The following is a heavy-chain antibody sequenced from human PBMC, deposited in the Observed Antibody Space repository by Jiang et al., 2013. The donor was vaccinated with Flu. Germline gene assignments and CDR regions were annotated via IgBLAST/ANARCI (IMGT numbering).Heavy chain of an antibody. CDR1: TXPSVAMA. J-gene: IGHJ6*02. CDR2: IWYDGSNK. Sequence: QLLESGGGVSSLEVPETLLCSVWTXPSVAMACTGSDQAPGKGLEWVAVIWYDGSNKYYADSVKGRFTISRDNSKNTLYLQMNSLRAEDTAVYYCARESSSGTYYYYGMDVWGQGTTVTVSS. D-gene: IGHD3-10*01. V-gene: IGHV3-33*01. CDR3: ARESSSGTYYYYGMDV.